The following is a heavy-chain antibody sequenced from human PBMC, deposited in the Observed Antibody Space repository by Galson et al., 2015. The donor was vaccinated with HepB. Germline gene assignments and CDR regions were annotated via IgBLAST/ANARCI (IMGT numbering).Heavy chain of an antibody. V-gene: IGHV3-21*06. D-gene: IGHD5-24*01. Sequence: SLRLSCAASGFTFSSYSMNWVRQAPGKGLEWVSSISSSSSYIYYADSVKGRFTISRDNAKNSLYLQMNSLRAEDTAVYYCARGGAYNYLGFGYWGQGTLVTVSS. CDR1: GFTFSSYS. J-gene: IGHJ4*02. CDR3: ARGGAYNYLGFGY. CDR2: ISSSSSYI.